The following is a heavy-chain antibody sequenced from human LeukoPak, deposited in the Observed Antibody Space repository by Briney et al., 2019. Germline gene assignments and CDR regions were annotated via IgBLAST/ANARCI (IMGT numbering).Heavy chain of an antibody. CDR1: GGSISTHY. Sequence: SETLSLTCTVSGGSISTHYWGWIRQPPGKGLEWIGYIYHTGSLTNYNPSLKSRVTISVDTSKNLFSLKLNSVTAADTAMYYCTRGFAVAGTHYYYFYAMDVWGHGTTVTVSS. CDR2: IYHTGSLT. D-gene: IGHD6-19*01. V-gene: IGHV4-59*11. J-gene: IGHJ6*02. CDR3: TRGFAVAGTHYYYFYAMDV.